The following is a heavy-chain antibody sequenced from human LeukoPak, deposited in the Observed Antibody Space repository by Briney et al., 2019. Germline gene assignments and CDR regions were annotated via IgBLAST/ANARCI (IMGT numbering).Heavy chain of an antibody. J-gene: IGHJ6*02. V-gene: IGHV1-18*01. CDR1: GYTFTSYG. Sequence: ASVKVSCKASGYTFTSYGISWVRHAPGQGLEWMGWISAYNGNTNYAHKLQGRVTRTTDTYTSTAYMEMRSLRSDDTAVYYCARDRRYYDSSGYYLYYYYGMDVWGQGTTVTVSS. CDR2: ISAYNGNT. D-gene: IGHD3-22*01. CDR3: ARDRRYYDSSGYYLYYYYGMDV.